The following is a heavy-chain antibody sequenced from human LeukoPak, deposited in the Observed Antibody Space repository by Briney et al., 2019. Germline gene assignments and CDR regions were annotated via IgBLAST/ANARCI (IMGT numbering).Heavy chain of an antibody. V-gene: IGHV3-7*01. Sequence: GGSLRLPCAASGFTFSSYWMSWIRQAPGEGLEWVANIKEDGSETLYVDSVKGRFTVSRDNAKNSLFLQMNSLRAEDTAVYYCARLYSTGCYGGPDYWGQGTLVAVSS. CDR3: ARLYSTGCYGGPDY. CDR2: IKEDGSET. J-gene: IGHJ4*02. D-gene: IGHD6-19*01. CDR1: GFTFSSYW.